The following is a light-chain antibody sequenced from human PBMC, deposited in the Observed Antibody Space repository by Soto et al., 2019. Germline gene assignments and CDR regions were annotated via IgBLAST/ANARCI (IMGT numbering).Light chain of an antibody. CDR2: DVS. CDR3: SSYTSSSTLFYV. V-gene: IGLV2-14*01. J-gene: IGLJ1*01. Sequence: QSALTQPASVSGSPGQSITISCTGTSSDVGGHNYVSWYQQHPGKAPKLMIYDVSNRPSGVSNRFSGSKSGNTASLTISGLQAEDEADYYCSSYTSSSTLFYVFGTGTKLTV. CDR1: SSDVGGHNY.